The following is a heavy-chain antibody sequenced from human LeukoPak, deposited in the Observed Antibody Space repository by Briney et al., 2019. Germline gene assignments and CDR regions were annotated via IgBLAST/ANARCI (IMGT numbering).Heavy chain of an antibody. CDR2: IYYSGST. CDR3: ARCEYDNRAYYPFDY. CDR1: GGSISSGGYY. Sequence: SETLSLTCTVSGGSISSGGYYWSWIRQHPGKGPEWIGYIYYSGSTYYNPSLKSRVTISVDTSKNQFSLKLSSVTAADTAVYYCARCEYDNRAYYPFDYWGQGALVTVSS. J-gene: IGHJ4*02. V-gene: IGHV4-31*03. D-gene: IGHD3-22*01.